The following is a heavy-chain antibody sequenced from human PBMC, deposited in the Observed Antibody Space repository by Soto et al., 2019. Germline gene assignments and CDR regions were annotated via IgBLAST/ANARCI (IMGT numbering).Heavy chain of an antibody. CDR3: ASVTTALYYDFWSGSPQGYYYYGMDV. J-gene: IGHJ6*02. D-gene: IGHD3-3*01. V-gene: IGHV1-69*13. CDR1: GGTFSSYA. CDR2: IILIFGTA. Sequence: SVKVSCKASGGTFSSYAISWARQAPGQGLEWMGGIILIFGTANYAQKFQGRVTITADESTSTAYMELSSLRSEDTAVYYCASVTTALYYDFWSGSPQGYYYYGMDVWGQGTTVTVSS.